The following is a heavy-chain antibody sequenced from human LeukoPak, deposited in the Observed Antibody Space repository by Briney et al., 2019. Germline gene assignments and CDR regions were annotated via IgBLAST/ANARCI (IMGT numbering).Heavy chain of an antibody. D-gene: IGHD3-22*01. Sequence: GGSLRLSCAASGFTFSSYWMAWVRQAPGKGLEWVGNINQDGGAKFSMDSVKGRFTISRDNARNSLYLQMNNLRVEDTGIYYCATSHDSSGNNWGQGTLVTVSS. CDR1: GFTFSSYW. V-gene: IGHV3-7*01. CDR3: ATSHDSSGNN. J-gene: IGHJ4*02. CDR2: INQDGGAK.